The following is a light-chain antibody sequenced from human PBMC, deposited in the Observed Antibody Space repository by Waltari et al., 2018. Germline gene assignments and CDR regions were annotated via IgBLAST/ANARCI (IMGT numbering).Light chain of an antibody. J-gene: IGKJ1*01. CDR2: GAS. CDR1: QSVTRA. Sequence: EIVLTQSPGTLSLSPGESATLSCRTSQSVTRALAWYQQKPGQAPRLLIYGASNRATGIPDRFSGSGSGTDFSLTLSRLEPEEFAVSYAQHYLRLPVTFGQGTKVEVK. CDR3: QHYLRLPVT. V-gene: IGKV3-20*01.